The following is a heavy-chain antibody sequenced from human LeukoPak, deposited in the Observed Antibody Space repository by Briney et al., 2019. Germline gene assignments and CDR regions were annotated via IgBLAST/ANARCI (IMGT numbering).Heavy chain of an antibody. D-gene: IGHD2-8*01. CDR1: GGSISSGGYS. CDR3: ARPCMRGDPDAFDI. Sequence: PSETLSLTCAVSGGSISSGGYSWSWIRQPPGKGLEWIGYIYHSGSTYYNPSLKSRVTISVDTSKNQFSLKLSSVTAADTAVYYCARPCMRGDPDAFDIWGQGTMVTVSS. V-gene: IGHV4-30-2*03. CDR2: IYHSGST. J-gene: IGHJ3*02.